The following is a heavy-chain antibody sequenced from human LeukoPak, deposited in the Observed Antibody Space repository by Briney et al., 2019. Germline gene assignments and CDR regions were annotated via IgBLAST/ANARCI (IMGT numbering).Heavy chain of an antibody. Sequence: GGSLRLSCAASGFTFSSCGFNWVRQPPRKGMEWVSSSGPTGTDRYYADSVRGRFTISRDNAKNSMYLQMDSLRDEDTAVYYCATETIGRHYDYWGQGTLLTVSS. CDR2: SGPTGTDR. V-gene: IGHV3-21*01. D-gene: IGHD1-14*01. J-gene: IGHJ4*02. CDR3: ATETIGRHYDY. CDR1: GFTFSSCG.